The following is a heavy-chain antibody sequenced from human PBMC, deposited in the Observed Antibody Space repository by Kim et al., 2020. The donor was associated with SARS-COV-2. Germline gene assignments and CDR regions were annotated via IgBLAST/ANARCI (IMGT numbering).Heavy chain of an antibody. CDR3: ASLGASVDY. J-gene: IGHJ4*02. CDR2: SSTI. D-gene: IGHD1-26*01. V-gene: IGHV3-48*01. Sequence: SSTISYADSVKGRFTISRDNAKNSLYLQMNSLRAEDTAVYYCASLGASVDYWGQGTLVTVSS.